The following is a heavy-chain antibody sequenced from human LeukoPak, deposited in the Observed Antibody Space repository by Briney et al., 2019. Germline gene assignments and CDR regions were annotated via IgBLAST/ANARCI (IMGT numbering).Heavy chain of an antibody. Sequence: PSETLSLTCAVSGYSISGGYHWGWIRQPPGKGREWIGIISHSGFTYYNPSLKSRVTISVDTSKNQFSLMLNSVTAADTAVYYCASSPRGGAVAGHYYFDFWGQGTLVTVSS. CDR2: ISHSGFT. D-gene: IGHD6-19*01. V-gene: IGHV4-38-2*01. CDR3: ASSPRGGAVAGHYYFDF. J-gene: IGHJ4*02. CDR1: GYSISGGYH.